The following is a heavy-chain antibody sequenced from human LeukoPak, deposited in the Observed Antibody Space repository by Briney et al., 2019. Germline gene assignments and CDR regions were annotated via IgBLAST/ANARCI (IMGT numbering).Heavy chain of an antibody. Sequence: QTLSLTCAISRDSVSRNSSAWNWIRQSPSRGLEWLGRIYYRSKCYNDYAVSVESRITINPDTSKNQFSLQLNSVTPEDTAVYYCARADGDRDGYNFWFDPWGQGTLVTVSS. CDR3: ARADGDRDGYNFWFDP. CDR2: IYYRSKCYN. V-gene: IGHV6-1*01. CDR1: RDSVSRNSSA. J-gene: IGHJ5*02. D-gene: IGHD5-24*01.